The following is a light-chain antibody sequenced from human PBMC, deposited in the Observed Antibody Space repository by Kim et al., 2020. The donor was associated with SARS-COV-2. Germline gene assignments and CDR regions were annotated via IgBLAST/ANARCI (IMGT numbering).Light chain of an antibody. Sequence: EIVMTQSPATLSASPGERATLSCRASQSISNYLAWYQQKPGQAPRLLIYGASTRATGIPARFSGSGSGTDFTLTITSLQSEDFAVYYCQQYNDWPPGDSFGQGTKLEIK. V-gene: IGKV3-15*01. J-gene: IGKJ2*03. CDR1: QSISNY. CDR2: GAS. CDR3: QQYNDWPPGDS.